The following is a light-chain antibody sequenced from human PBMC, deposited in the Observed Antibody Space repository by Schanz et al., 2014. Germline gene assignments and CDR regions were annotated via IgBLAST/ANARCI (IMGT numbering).Light chain of an antibody. CDR2: GAS. CDR3: QQYGWAPDT. V-gene: IGKV3-15*01. CDR1: QSVTNN. Sequence: EIVMTQSPATLSVSPGERATLSCRASQSVTNNLAWYQQKPGQAPRLLINGASTRATGIPARFSGSGSGTEFNLTISSLQSEDFAVYYCQQYGWAPDTFGQGTKLEIK. J-gene: IGKJ2*01.